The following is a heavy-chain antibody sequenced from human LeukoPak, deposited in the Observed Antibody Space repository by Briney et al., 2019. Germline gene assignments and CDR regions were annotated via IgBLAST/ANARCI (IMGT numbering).Heavy chain of an antibody. CDR2: INPNSGGT. J-gene: IGHJ6*02. CDR1: GYTFTGYY. Sequence: ASVTVSCKASGYTFTGYYMHWVRQAPGQGLEWMGWINPNSGGTNYAQKFQGRVTMTRDTSISTAYMELSRLRSDDTAVYYCARDVRGSSWYDYYYGMDVWGQGTTVTVSS. CDR3: ARDVRGSSWYDYYYGMDV. V-gene: IGHV1-2*02. D-gene: IGHD6-13*01.